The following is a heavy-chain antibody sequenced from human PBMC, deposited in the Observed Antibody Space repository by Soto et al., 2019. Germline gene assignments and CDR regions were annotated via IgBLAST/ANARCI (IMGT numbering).Heavy chain of an antibody. V-gene: IGHV3-30-3*01. CDR2: VSFDGSNS. J-gene: IGHJ6*02. D-gene: IGHD2-21*01. CDR1: GFTFSNYA. Sequence: QVQLVESGGGVVQPGRSLRLSCAASGFTFSNYAMHWVRQAPGKGLDWVAVVSFDGSNSYYADSVKGQCTISRDNSNNTLFLQMNSLRPEDTAVYFCASPIVAAIPNHPYYYCGRDVWGQGTTVTVSS. CDR3: ASPIVAAIPNHPYYYCGRDV.